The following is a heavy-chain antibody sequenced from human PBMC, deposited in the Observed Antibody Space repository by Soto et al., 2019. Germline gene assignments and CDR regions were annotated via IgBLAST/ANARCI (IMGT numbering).Heavy chain of an antibody. CDR1: GGSISRSGYF. CDR3: ARSSRSYFDY. J-gene: IGHJ4*02. V-gene: IGHV4-31*03. Sequence: QVQLQESGPGLVKPSQTLSLTCTVSGGSISRSGYFWSWIRQHPGKGLEWIGYIYDSGSTYYNPSLKSRVSLSVDTSKNQFARNLTSGTAADTAMYYCARSSRSYFDYWGQGTLVTVSS. CDR2: IYDSGST.